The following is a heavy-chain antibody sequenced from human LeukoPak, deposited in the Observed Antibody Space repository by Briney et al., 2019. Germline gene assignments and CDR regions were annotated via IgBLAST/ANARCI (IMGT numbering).Heavy chain of an antibody. V-gene: IGHV3-66*01. Sequence: PEGSLRLSCAASGFTVGNYYMNWVRQAPGKGLEWVSLIFSHGETSYADSVKGRFTISRDNSKNTLYLQMNGLRVEDTAVYYCARDPPAVSINTYAWGQGTLVTVSS. CDR3: ARDPPAVSINTYA. D-gene: IGHD2-8*01. J-gene: IGHJ4*02. CDR1: GFTVGNYY. CDR2: IFSHGET.